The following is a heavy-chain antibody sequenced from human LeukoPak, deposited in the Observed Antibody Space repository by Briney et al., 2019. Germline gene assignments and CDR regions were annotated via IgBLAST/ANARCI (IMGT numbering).Heavy chain of an antibody. Sequence: ASVKVSCKASGYAFSDYYMHWVRQAPGQGLEWMGWINPNSGGTNYAQKFQGRVTMTRDTSVSTAYMELNRLSSDDMAVYYCARDRRGSSGWFDYWGQGTPVTVSS. J-gene: IGHJ5*01. V-gene: IGHV1-2*02. CDR3: ARDRRGSSGWFDY. D-gene: IGHD1-26*01. CDR2: INPNSGGT. CDR1: GYAFSDYY.